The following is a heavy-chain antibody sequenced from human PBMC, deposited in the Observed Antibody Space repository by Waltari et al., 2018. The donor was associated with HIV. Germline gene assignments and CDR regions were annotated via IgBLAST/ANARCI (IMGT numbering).Heavy chain of an antibody. CDR1: GFTFSTYW. D-gene: IGHD1-26*01. CDR3: AREISNNSGRYFDY. Sequence: EVQLVGSGGGLVQPGGSLRLSCAASGFTFSTYWLHWVRQAPGKGLVWVSRINTDEIGTTYADSVKGRFTISRDNAKNTLYLQMNSLRAEDTAVYYCAREISNNSGRYFDYWGQGTLVTVSS. V-gene: IGHV3-74*01. CDR2: INTDEIGT. J-gene: IGHJ4*02.